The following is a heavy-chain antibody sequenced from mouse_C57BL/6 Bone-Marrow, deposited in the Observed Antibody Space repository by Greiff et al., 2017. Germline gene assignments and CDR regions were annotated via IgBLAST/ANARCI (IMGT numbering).Heavy chain of an antibody. CDR2: ISGGGGNT. CDR3: ARYDPCDY. CDR1: GFTFSSYT. D-gene: IGHD2-3*01. J-gene: IGHJ2*01. Sequence: EVMLVESGGGLVKPGGSLKLSCAASGFTFSSYTMSWVRQTPEKRLEWVATISGGGGNTYYPDSVKGRFPISRDNAKNTLYLQMSRLRSEDTALYYCARYDPCDYWGQGTTLTVSS. V-gene: IGHV5-9*01.